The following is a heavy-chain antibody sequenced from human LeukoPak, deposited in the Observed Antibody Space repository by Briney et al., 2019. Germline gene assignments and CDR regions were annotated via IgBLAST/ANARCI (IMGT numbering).Heavy chain of an antibody. CDR1: GFTFISYA. J-gene: IGHJ4*02. CDR3: AKFGRSGWSPFYFDY. Sequence: GASLRLSCAASGFTFISYAMTWVRQAPGKGLEWVSVISCSGGSTYYADSVKGRFTVSRDNSKNTLYLQMNSLRGEDTALYYCAKFGRSGWSPFYFDYWGQGTLVTVSS. CDR2: ISCSGGST. D-gene: IGHD6-19*01. V-gene: IGHV3-23*01.